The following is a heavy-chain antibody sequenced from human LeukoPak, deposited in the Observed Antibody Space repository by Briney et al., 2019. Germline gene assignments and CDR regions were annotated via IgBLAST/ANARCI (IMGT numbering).Heavy chain of an antibody. CDR2: ISGSGGST. J-gene: IGHJ3*02. D-gene: IGHD3-22*01. V-gene: IGHV3-23*01. CDR3: AKGPYYYDSSGYYYVLSGAFDI. CDR1: GFTFSSYA. Sequence: GGSLRLSCAASGFTFSSYAMSWVRQAPGKGLEWVSAISGSGGSTYYADSVKGRFTISRDNSKNTLYLQMNSLRAEDTAVYYCAKGPYYYDSSGYYYVLSGAFDIWGQGTMVTVSS.